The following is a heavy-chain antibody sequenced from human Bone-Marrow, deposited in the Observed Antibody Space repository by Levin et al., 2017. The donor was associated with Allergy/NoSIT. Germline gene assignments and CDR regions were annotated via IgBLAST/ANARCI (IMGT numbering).Heavy chain of an antibody. V-gene: IGHV4-30-4*01. Sequence: PSETLSLTCTVSGGSISSDYFWTWIRQPPGKGLEWIGHIFSSGFTSYNPSFRSRVSTSLDTSNNQFSLKLNSVTAADTAVYYCARRRGYGGHDSSKWYYDVWGRGTLVTVLS. D-gene: IGHD5-12*01. J-gene: IGHJ2*01. CDR3: ARRRGYGGHDSSKWYYDV. CDR1: GGSISSDYF. CDR2: IFSSGFT.